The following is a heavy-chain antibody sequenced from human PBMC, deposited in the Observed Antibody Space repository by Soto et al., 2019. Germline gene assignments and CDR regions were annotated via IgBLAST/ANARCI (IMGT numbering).Heavy chain of an antibody. CDR2: IRSRAGGETK. D-gene: IGHD6-6*01. J-gene: IGHJ5*02. V-gene: IGHV3-15*01. Sequence: EMHLVDSGGGLVKPGGSLRLSCAASGFTFSHAWMSWVRQAPGKGLEWVGGIRSRAGGETKDYGAPVRGRFTISRDDSKNTLYLQMNLLKTEDKAIYYCTVIKRRDQHSTSGYRFDPWGPGTLVTVSS. CDR1: GFTFSHAW. CDR3: TVIKRRDQHSTSGYRFDP.